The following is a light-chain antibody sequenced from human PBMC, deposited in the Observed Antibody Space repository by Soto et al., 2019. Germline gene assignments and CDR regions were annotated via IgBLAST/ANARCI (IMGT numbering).Light chain of an antibody. J-gene: IGLJ2*01. Sequence: QSVLTQPASVSGSPGQSITISCTGTSSDVGGYNYVSWNQQHPGKAPKLMIYDVSNRPSGVSNRFSGSKSGNTASLTISGLQAEDEADYYCSSYTSSSSVVFGGGTKVTVL. V-gene: IGLV2-14*01. CDR1: SSDVGGYNY. CDR3: SSYTSSSSVV. CDR2: DVS.